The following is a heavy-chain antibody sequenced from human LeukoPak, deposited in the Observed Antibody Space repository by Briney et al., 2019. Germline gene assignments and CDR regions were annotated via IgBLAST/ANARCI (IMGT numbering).Heavy chain of an antibody. CDR2: ISWNSGSI. J-gene: IGHJ4*02. CDR1: GFTFDDYA. D-gene: IGHD4-17*01. V-gene: IGHV3-9*01. CDR3: ARNYGDVDY. Sequence: GGSLRLSCAASGFTFDDYAMHWVRQAPGKGLEWVSGISWNSGSIGYADSVKGRFTISRDNAKNTLYLQMNSLRAEDTAVYYCARNYGDVDYWGQGTLVTVSS.